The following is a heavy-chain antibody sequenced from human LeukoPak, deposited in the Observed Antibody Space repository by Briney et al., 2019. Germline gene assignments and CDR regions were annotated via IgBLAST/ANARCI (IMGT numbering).Heavy chain of an antibody. D-gene: IGHD3-22*01. CDR1: GGSISSSSYY. Sequence: PSETLSLTCTVSGGSISSSSYYWGWIRQPPGKGLEWIGSIYYSGSTYYNPSLKSRVTISVDTSKNQFSLKLSSVTAPDTAVYYCASGRITMIVVVTPPHYWGQGTLVTDSS. CDR3: ASGRITMIVVVTPPHY. V-gene: IGHV4-39*01. CDR2: IYYSGST. J-gene: IGHJ4*02.